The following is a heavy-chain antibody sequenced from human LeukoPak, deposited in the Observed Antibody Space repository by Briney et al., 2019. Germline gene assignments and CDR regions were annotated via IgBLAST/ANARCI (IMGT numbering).Heavy chain of an antibody. CDR3: AKSPTTIQLWPTFGD. J-gene: IGHJ4*02. Sequence: AGGSLRLSCAASGFTFSSYAMSWVRQAPGKGLEWVSAISGSGGSTYYADSVKGRFTISRDNSKNTLYLQMNSLRAEDTAVYYCAKSPTTIQLWPTFGDWGQGTLVTVSS. CDR2: ISGSGGST. V-gene: IGHV3-23*01. CDR1: GFTFSSYA. D-gene: IGHD5-18*01.